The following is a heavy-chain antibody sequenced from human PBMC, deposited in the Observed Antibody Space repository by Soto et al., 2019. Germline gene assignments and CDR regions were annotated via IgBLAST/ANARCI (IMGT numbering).Heavy chain of an antibody. V-gene: IGHV3-23*01. D-gene: IGHD3-16*01. Sequence: DVQVLESGGGLVQPGGSLRLSCAASGFSFSNFGMSWVRQPPGKGLEWVSGIGSGGDTYYADSVKGRFTISIDNAKNTVYLQMSSLRAEDTAVYYCAKGAWGSVCDYCCQGNLVTVS. J-gene: IGHJ4*02. CDR1: GFSFSNFG. CDR2: IGSGGDT. CDR3: AKGAWGSVCDY.